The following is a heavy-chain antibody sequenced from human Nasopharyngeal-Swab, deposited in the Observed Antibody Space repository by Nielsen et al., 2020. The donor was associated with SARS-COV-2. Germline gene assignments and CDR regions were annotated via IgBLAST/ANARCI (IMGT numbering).Heavy chain of an antibody. Sequence: GESLKIFCAASGFTFSSYAMSWVRQAPGKGLEWVSAISGSGGSTYYADSVKGRFTISRDNSKNTLYLQMNSLRAEDTAVYYCAKDSGAAVADYFDYWGQGTLVTVSS. V-gene: IGHV3-23*01. CDR1: GFTFSSYA. J-gene: IGHJ4*02. CDR3: AKDSGAAVADYFDY. CDR2: ISGSGGST. D-gene: IGHD6-19*01.